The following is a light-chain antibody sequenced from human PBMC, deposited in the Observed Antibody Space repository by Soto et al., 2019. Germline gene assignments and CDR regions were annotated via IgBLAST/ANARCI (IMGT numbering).Light chain of an antibody. CDR1: QSVRDN. CDR2: RAS. CDR3: QHYNFWPHT. V-gene: IGKV3-15*01. Sequence: EILLTQSPATLAVSPGEGATLSCRASQSVRDNLAWYQQKPGQAPRLLIYRASTRATGVPARFSGSGSGTEFTPTIRSLQSEDVSVYFCQHYNFWPHTFGQGTKLQIK. J-gene: IGKJ2*01.